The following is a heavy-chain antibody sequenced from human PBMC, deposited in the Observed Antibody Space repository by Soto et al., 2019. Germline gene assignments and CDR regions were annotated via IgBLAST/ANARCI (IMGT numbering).Heavy chain of an antibody. J-gene: IGHJ5*02. V-gene: IGHV3-30*04. CDR2: ISYDGSNK. D-gene: IGHD6-6*01. CDR3: ARVGIAARFVTNWFDP. Sequence: GGSLRLSCAASGFTFSSYAMHWVRQAPGKGLEWVAVISYDGSNKYYADSVKGRFTISRDNSKNTLYLQMNSLRAEDTAVYYCARVGIAARFVTNWFDPWGQGTLVTVSS. CDR1: GFTFSSYA.